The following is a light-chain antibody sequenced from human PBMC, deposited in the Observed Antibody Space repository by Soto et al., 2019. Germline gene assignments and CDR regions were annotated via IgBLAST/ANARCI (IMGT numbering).Light chain of an antibody. CDR1: QSVSSN. CDR3: QQYNNWPPWT. Sequence: EIVMTQSPATLSVSPGARATLSCRASQSVSSNLAWYQQKPGQAPRLLIYGASTRAPGIPARFSGRGSGTEFTLTISGLQSEDFAVDYCQQYNNWPPWTFGQGTKVEIK. V-gene: IGKV3-15*01. CDR2: GAS. J-gene: IGKJ1*01.